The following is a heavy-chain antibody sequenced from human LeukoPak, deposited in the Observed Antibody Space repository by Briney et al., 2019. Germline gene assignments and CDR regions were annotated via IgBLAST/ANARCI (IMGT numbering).Heavy chain of an antibody. Sequence: GASVKVSCKASGYTFTSYAMNWVRQAPGQGLEWMGWINTNTGNPTYAQGFTGRFVFSLDTSVSTAYLQISSLKAEDTAVYYCASAANYYDSSGYYYVVDWFDPWGQGTLVTVSS. CDR2: INTNTGNP. CDR1: GYTFTSYA. J-gene: IGHJ5*02. D-gene: IGHD3-22*01. CDR3: ASAANYYDSSGYYYVVDWFDP. V-gene: IGHV7-4-1*02.